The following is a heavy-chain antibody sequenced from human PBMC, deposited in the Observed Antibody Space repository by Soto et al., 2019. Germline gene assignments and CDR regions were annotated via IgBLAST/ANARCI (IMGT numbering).Heavy chain of an antibody. D-gene: IGHD4-17*01. V-gene: IGHV4-59*08. CDR3: ARRGHDYGDLFDY. CDR2: IYYTGST. J-gene: IGHJ4*02. Sequence: SETLSLTCTVSDDSFRTYYWSWVRQPPGKGLEWLGYIYYTGSTNYNPSLKSRVTISIDTSKNQFSLDLSSVTAADTAVYYCARRGHDYGDLFDYWGQGTLVTVSS. CDR1: DDSFRTYY.